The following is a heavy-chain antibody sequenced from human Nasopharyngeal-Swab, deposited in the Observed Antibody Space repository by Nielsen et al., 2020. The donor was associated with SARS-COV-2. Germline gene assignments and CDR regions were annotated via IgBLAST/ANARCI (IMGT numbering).Heavy chain of an antibody. D-gene: IGHD3-3*01. V-gene: IGHV3-23*01. CDR1: GFTFSTYA. Sequence: GSLRLSCVASGFTFSTYAMSWVRQAPGKGLEWVSAISGSGGYTFYADSVKGRFTISRDNSKNTLYLQMNSLRAEDTAVYYCAKERTIFGVVIPSYDYWGQGTLVTVSS. CDR2: ISGSGGYT. J-gene: IGHJ4*02. CDR3: AKERTIFGVVIPSYDY.